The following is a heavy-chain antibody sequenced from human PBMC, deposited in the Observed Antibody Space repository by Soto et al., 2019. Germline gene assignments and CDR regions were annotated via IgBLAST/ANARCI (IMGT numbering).Heavy chain of an antibody. D-gene: IGHD4-4*01. CDR1: GFTVSSNY. Sequence: PGGSLRLSCAASGFTVSSNYMSWVRQAPGKGLEWVSVIYSGGSTYYADSVKGRFTISRDNSKNTLYLQMNSLRAEDTAVYYCARDNYSNYVSYFDYWGQGTLVTVSS. J-gene: IGHJ4*02. CDR2: IYSGGST. CDR3: ARDNYSNYVSYFDY. V-gene: IGHV3-66*01.